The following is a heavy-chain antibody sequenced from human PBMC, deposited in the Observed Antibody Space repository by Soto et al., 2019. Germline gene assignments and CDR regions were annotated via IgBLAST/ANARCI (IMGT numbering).Heavy chain of an antibody. Sequence: SETLSLTCAVYGGSFSGYYWSWIRQPPGKGLEWIGEINHSGSTNYNPSLKSRVTISVDTSKSQFSLKLSSVTAADTAVYYCARLEVLRYFDWLFLYYFDYWGQGTLVTVSS. J-gene: IGHJ4*02. CDR1: GGSFSGYY. D-gene: IGHD3-9*01. V-gene: IGHV4-34*01. CDR3: ARLEVLRYFDWLFLYYFDY. CDR2: INHSGST.